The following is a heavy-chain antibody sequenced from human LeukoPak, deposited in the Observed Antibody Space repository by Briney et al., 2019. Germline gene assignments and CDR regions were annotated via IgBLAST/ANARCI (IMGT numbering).Heavy chain of an antibody. Sequence: GSLRLSCAASGFTVSNNYMSWVRQAPGKGLEWIGSFYQSGNTYYSPSLKSRVTTSVDTSKNQFSLKLTSVTAADTAVYYCASASWSDAFDIWGQGTMVTVS. CDR2: FYQSGNT. V-gene: IGHV4-38-2*01. D-gene: IGHD2-8*02. CDR3: ASASWSDAFDI. J-gene: IGHJ3*02. CDR1: GFTVSNNY.